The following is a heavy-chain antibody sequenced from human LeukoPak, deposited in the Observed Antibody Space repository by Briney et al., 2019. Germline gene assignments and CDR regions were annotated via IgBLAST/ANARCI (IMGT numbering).Heavy chain of an antibody. CDR3: ARGRGAARPDWNY. V-gene: IGHV3-30*03. Sequence: GGSLRLSCAASGFTFSSYGMHWVRQAPGKGLEWVAVISYDGSNKYYADSVKGRFTISRDNSKNTLYLQMNSLRAEDTAVYYCARGRGAARPDWNYWGQGTLVAVSS. D-gene: IGHD6-6*01. J-gene: IGHJ4*02. CDR2: ISYDGSNK. CDR1: GFTFSSYG.